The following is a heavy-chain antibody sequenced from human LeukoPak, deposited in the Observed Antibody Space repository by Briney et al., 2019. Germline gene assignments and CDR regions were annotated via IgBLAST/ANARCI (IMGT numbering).Heavy chain of an antibody. CDR1: GGSINTYY. Sequence: PSETLSLTCTVSGGSINTYYWSWVRQPPGKGREWVGYIYYSGSTNYNPSLKSRLSISLVTSKNQFSLKLSSVAHADTAMSYCAILFGGEEAYWGQGILVTVSS. CDR3: AILFGGEEAY. V-gene: IGHV4-59*12. J-gene: IGHJ4*02. CDR2: IYYSGST. D-gene: IGHD2-21*01.